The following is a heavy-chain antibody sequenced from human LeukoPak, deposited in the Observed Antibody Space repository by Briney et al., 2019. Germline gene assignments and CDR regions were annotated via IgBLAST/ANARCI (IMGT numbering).Heavy chain of an antibody. D-gene: IGHD7-27*01. V-gene: IGHV4-59*08. Sequence: SETLSLTCTVSGGSISSYYWSWIRQPPGKGLEWIGYIYYSGGTSYNPSLKSRVTISVDTSKNQFSLKLSSVTAADTAVYYCAGLGPDWGSFHYWYLDLWGRGTLVTVSS. CDR2: IYYSGGT. CDR3: AGLGPDWGSFHYWYLDL. J-gene: IGHJ2*01. CDR1: GGSISSYY.